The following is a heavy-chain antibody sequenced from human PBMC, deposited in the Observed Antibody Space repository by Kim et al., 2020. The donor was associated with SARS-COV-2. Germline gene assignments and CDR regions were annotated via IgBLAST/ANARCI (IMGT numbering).Heavy chain of an antibody. Sequence: ASVKVSCKASGYTFTSYGISWVRQAPGQGLEWMGWISAYNVNTNYAQNLQGRVPMTTDTSTRTANMELRSLRSDDTAVYYCARGRAAGYYDFWSGYPSYYYMDVWGKGTTVTVSS. CDR1: GYTFTSYG. J-gene: IGHJ6*03. CDR2: ISAYNVNT. V-gene: IGHV1-18*01. CDR3: ARGRAAGYYDFWSGYPSYYYMDV. D-gene: IGHD3-3*01.